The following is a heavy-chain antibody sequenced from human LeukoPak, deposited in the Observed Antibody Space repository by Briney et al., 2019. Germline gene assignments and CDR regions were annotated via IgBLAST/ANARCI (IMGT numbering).Heavy chain of an antibody. Sequence: GGSLRLSCAASGFTFSSYSMNWVRQAPGKGLEWVSYISSLSGTIYYADSVKGRFIISRDNAQNSLFLQMNSLRAEDTAVYYCVRDQGGAVSYWGQGALVTVSS. CDR2: ISSLSGTI. CDR3: VRDQGGAVSY. V-gene: IGHV3-48*01. D-gene: IGHD3-16*01. J-gene: IGHJ4*02. CDR1: GFTFSSYS.